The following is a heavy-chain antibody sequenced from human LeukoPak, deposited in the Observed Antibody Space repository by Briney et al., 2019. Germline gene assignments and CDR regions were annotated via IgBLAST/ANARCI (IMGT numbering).Heavy chain of an antibody. CDR3: APSYNPKGY. V-gene: IGHV3-23*01. CDR2: ISGGGGST. D-gene: IGHD1-14*01. CDR1: GFTLSSYA. J-gene: IGHJ4*02. Sequence: GGSLRLSCAASGFTLSSYAMSWVRQAPGKGLEWVSAISGGGGSTYYADSVRGRFTISRDNSKNTMYLQMNSLRAEDTAVYYCAPSYNPKGYWGQGTLVTVSS.